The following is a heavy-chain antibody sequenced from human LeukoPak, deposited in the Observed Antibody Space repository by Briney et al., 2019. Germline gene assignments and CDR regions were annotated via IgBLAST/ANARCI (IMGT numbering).Heavy chain of an antibody. Sequence: PGGSLRLSCAASGFTFSNAYMNWVRQAPGKGLEWVSAINKGGSFIKYADSVKGRFIVSRDNAKNLLFLQMNSLRVEDTALYFCAREVLDIVEPGTNTIDYWGQGTRVTVSS. CDR1: GFTFSNAY. J-gene: IGHJ4*02. D-gene: IGHD2-8*01. V-gene: IGHV3-21*01. CDR2: INKGGSFI. CDR3: AREVLDIVEPGTNTIDY.